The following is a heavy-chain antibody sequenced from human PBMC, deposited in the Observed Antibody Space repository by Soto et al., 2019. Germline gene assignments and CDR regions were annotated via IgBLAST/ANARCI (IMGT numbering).Heavy chain of an antibody. V-gene: IGHV4-59*08. D-gene: IGHD2-21*02. CDR3: ARGGACGGDCYSEDAFDI. J-gene: IGHJ3*02. Sequence: PSVTLSLTCTVSGGSISSYYWNWIRQPPGRGLEWIGYISYSGSTSYNPSLKSRVTISVDTSKNQFSLKLSSVTAADTAVYYCARGGACGGDCYSEDAFDIWGQGTMVTVSS. CDR2: ISYSGST. CDR1: GGSISSYY.